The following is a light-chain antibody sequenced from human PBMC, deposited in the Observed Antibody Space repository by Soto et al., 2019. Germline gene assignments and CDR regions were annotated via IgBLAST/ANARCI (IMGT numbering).Light chain of an antibody. CDR3: AVWDDNLKGL. V-gene: IGLV1-44*01. CDR1: RSNIGGNA. Sequence: QSVLTQPPSVSGTPGQRVTISCSGSRSNIGGNAVTWYQQVPGTAPKLLIYANDQRPSGVSDRFSGSKSGTSASLAISGLQSEDEAHYYCAVWDDNLKGLFGGGTKVTVL. J-gene: IGLJ2*01. CDR2: AND.